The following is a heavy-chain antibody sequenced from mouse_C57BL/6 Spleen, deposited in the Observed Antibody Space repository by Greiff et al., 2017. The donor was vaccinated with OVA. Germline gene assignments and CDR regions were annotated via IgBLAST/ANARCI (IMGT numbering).Heavy chain of an antibody. CDR3: ARYDYDGYYFY. V-gene: IGHV1-80*01. CDR1: GYAFSSYW. J-gene: IGHJ2*01. CDR2: IYPGDGDT. Sequence: VQLQESGAELVKPGASVKISCKASGYAFSSYWMNWVKQRPGKGLEWIGQIYPGDGDTNYNGKFKGKATLTADKSSSTAYMQLSSLTSEDSAVYFCARYDYDGYYFYWGQGTTLTVSS. D-gene: IGHD2-3*01.